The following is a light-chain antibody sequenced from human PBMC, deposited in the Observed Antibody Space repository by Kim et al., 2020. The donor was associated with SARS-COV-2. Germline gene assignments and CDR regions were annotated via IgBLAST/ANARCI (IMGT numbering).Light chain of an antibody. CDR2: DVS. CDR3: SSYTSSSTVV. CDR1: SSDVGGYDY. V-gene: IGLV2-14*03. J-gene: IGLJ2*01. Sequence: QSITISCTGTSSDVGGYDYVSWYQRHPGKAPKLMIYDVSNRPSGVSNRFSGSKSGNTASLTISGLQAEDEADYYCSSYTSSSTVVFGGGTQLTVL.